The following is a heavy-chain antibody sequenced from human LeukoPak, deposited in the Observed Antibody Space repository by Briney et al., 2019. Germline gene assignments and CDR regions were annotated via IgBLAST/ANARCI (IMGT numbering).Heavy chain of an antibody. D-gene: IGHD2-15*01. CDR3: AKGVAVAGFYFDY. V-gene: IGHV3-23*01. CDR1: GFTFSTYA. CDR2: ISGRGDGT. J-gene: IGHJ4*02. Sequence: GGSLRLSCAASGFTFSTYAVSGVRQAPREGLEWVSAISGRGDGTYYADSVRGRVTISRDNSKNTLYLQINSLRAENTPIYNCAKGVAVAGFYFDYWGQRTLVTASS.